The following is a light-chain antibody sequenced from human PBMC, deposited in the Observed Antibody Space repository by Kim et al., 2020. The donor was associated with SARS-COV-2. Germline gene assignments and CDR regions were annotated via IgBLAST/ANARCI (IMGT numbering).Light chain of an antibody. CDR2: GAS. J-gene: IGKJ4*01. CDR3: RQRGNWPAVS. Sequence: SQGERSTLSCRASQSVGTYLAWYQQKPGQAPRLLIYGASDRASDVPARFSGSGSGTDFSLTISSLEPEDFAVYYCRQRGNWPAVSFGGGTKVDIK. CDR1: QSVGTY. V-gene: IGKV3-11*01.